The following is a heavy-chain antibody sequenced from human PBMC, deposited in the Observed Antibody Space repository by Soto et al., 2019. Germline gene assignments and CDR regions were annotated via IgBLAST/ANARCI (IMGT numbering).Heavy chain of an antibody. Sequence: QVQLQQSGPGLVKPSQTLSLTCAISGDSVSTNSATWDWIRQSPSIGLEWLGRTYYRSKWFNDYAVSVKGRISINPDTSNNQFSLQLNSVTPDDTAVYYCARLIGNSWLDSWGQGTLVTVSS. J-gene: IGHJ5*01. CDR1: GDSVSTNSAT. CDR3: ARLIGNSWLDS. D-gene: IGHD2-8*01. V-gene: IGHV6-1*01. CDR2: TYYRSKWFN.